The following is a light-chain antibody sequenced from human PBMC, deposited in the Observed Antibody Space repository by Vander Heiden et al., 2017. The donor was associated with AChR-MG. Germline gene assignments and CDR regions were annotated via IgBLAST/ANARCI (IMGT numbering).Light chain of an antibody. Sequence: QSALTQPRSVSGSPGQSVTISCTGTSSDVGGYNYVSWYHQHTGKDTKLMIYDGRKRPSGVPDRFSGSKSGNTAALTISGRQAEDEADYYCCSYAGSYTFVFGTGTKVTVL. J-gene: IGLJ1*01. CDR1: SSDVGGYNY. V-gene: IGLV2-11*01. CDR2: DGR. CDR3: CSYAGSYTFV.